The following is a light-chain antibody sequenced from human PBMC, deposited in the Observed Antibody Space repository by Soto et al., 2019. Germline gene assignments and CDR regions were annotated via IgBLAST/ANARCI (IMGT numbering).Light chain of an antibody. CDR2: EVT. CDR3: SSYAGSKNLV. CDR1: SSDVGGYNY. V-gene: IGLV2-8*01. Sequence: QSALTQPPSASGSPGQSVTISCTGTSSDVGGYNYISWYQHHPGKAPKLMIYEVTKRPSGVPDRFSGSKSGNTASLTVSGLQAEDEADYYCSSYAGSKNLVFGGGTKVTVL. J-gene: IGLJ2*01.